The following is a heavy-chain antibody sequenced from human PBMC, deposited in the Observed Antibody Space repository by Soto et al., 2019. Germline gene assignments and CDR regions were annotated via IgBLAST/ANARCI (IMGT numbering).Heavy chain of an antibody. CDR3: ATIAARPDAVDY. Sequence: QLQLQESGPGLVKPSETLSLTCTVSGGSISSSSYYWGWIRQPPGKGLEWIGSIYYSGSTYYNPSLKSRVTIPVDSSKNQFSLKLSSVTAADTAVYYCATIAARPDAVDYWGQGTLVTVSS. V-gene: IGHV4-39*01. CDR1: GGSISSSSYY. CDR2: IYYSGST. D-gene: IGHD6-6*01. J-gene: IGHJ4*02.